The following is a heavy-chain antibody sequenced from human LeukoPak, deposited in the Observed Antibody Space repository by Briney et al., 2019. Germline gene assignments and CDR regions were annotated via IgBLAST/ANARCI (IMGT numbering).Heavy chain of an antibody. J-gene: IGHJ4*02. CDR1: GFTFSSYE. CDR2: ISSGSTI. CDR3: ARESIAVAGAPFDY. D-gene: IGHD6-19*01. Sequence: GGSLRLSCAASGFTFSSYEMNWVRQAPGKGLEWVSYISSGSTIYDADSVKGRFTISRDNAKNSLYLQMNSLRAEDTAVYYCARESIAVAGAPFDYWGQGTLVTVPS. V-gene: IGHV3-48*03.